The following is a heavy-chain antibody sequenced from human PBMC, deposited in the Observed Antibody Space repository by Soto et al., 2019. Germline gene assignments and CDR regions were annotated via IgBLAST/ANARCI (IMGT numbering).Heavy chain of an antibody. CDR1: RGSISSYY. CDR3: ARIRGLGEVSPYFAY. Sequence: QVQLQESGPGLVKPSETLSLTCTVSRGSISSYYWSWIRQPPGKGLEWIGYISYSGNTNYNASLKSRVTISVDTSTNQVSLRVTSVTAADTAVYYCARIRGLGEVSPYFAYWGQGALVTVSS. CDR2: ISYSGNT. V-gene: IGHV4-59*01. J-gene: IGHJ4*02. D-gene: IGHD3-16*02.